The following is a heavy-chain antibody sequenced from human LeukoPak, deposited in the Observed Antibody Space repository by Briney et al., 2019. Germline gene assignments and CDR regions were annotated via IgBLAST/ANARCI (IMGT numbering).Heavy chain of an antibody. Sequence: SETLSLTCTVSGGSISSYYWSWIRQPPGKGLEWIGYIYYSGSTNYNPSLKSRVTIPVDTSKNQFSLKLSSVTAADTAVYYCARVSTKNSSGYRFDYWGQGTLVTVSS. J-gene: IGHJ4*02. CDR1: GGSISSYY. V-gene: IGHV4-59*12. CDR3: ARVSTKNSSGYRFDY. CDR2: IYYSGST. D-gene: IGHD3-22*01.